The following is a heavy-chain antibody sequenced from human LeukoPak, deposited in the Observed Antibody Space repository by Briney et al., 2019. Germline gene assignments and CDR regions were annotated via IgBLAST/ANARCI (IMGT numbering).Heavy chain of an antibody. CDR1: GYTFTSYG. V-gene: IGHV1-18*01. CDR3: ARGVRSCSGGSCSYYFDY. Sequence: ASVKVSCKASGYTFTSYGISWVRQAPGQGLEWMGWISAYNGNTNYAQKLQGRVTMTTDTSTSTAYMELRSLRSDDTAVYYCARGVRSCSGGSCSYYFDYWGQGTLVTVSS. J-gene: IGHJ4*02. D-gene: IGHD2-15*01. CDR2: ISAYNGNT.